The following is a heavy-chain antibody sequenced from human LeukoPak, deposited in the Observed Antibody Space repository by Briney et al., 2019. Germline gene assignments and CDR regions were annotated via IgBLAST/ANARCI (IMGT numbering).Heavy chain of an antibody. V-gene: IGHV4-34*01. D-gene: IGHD2-2*01. CDR3: ARILGYCSSTSCYRLGRWFDP. Sequence: SETLSLTCAVYGGSFSGYYWSWVRQPPGKGLEWIGEINHSGSTNYNPSLNSRVTISVDTSKNQFSLKLSSVTAADTAVYYCARILGYCSSTSCYRLGRWFDPWGQGTLVTVPS. CDR2: INHSGST. CDR1: GGSFSGYY. J-gene: IGHJ5*02.